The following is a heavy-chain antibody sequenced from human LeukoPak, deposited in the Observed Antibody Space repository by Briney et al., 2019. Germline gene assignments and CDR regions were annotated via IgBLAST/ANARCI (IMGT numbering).Heavy chain of an antibody. CDR2: IYYSGST. CDR3: ARDLSTDDAFDI. V-gene: IGHV4-59*01. CDR1: GGSISSYY. J-gene: IGHJ3*02. Sequence: SETLSLTCTVSGGSISSYYWSWIRQAPGKGLEWIGYIYYSGSTNYNPSLKSRVTISVDTSKNQFSLKLSSVTAADTAVYYCARDLSTDDAFDIWGQGTMVTVSS. D-gene: IGHD2/OR15-2a*01.